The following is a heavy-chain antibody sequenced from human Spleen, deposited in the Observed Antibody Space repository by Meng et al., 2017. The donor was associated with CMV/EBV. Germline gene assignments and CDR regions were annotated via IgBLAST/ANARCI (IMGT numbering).Heavy chain of an antibody. Sequence: ASVKVSCKASGYTFTSYDINWVRQATGQGLEWMRWMNPNSGNTGYAQKFQGRVTITRNTSISTAYMELSSLRSEDTAVYYCARGLVVPAAPGHYYYYGMDVWGQGTTVTVSS. D-gene: IGHD2-2*01. J-gene: IGHJ6*02. CDR3: ARGLVVPAAPGHYYYYGMDV. V-gene: IGHV1-8*03. CDR1: GYTFTSYD. CDR2: MNPNSGNT.